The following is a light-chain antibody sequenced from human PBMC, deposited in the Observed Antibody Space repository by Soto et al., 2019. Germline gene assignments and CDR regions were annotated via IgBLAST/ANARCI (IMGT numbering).Light chain of an antibody. CDR3: QSYDSSLSGAV. Sequence: QAVVTQPPSVSGAPGQRVTISCSESSSDIGAGYDVHWYQQLPGTAPKLLIYGNSNRPSGVPDRFSGSKSGTSASLAITGLQAEDEADYYCQSYDSSLSGAVFGGGTQLTVL. CDR2: GNS. J-gene: IGLJ7*01. V-gene: IGLV1-40*01. CDR1: SSDIGAGYD.